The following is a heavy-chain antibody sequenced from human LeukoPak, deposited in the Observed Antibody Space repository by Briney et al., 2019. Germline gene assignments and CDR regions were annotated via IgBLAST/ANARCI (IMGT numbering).Heavy chain of an antibody. CDR2: IYYSGST. D-gene: IGHD2-21*02. V-gene: IGHV4-59*01. CDR3: ARVGFRVVTAMKAFDI. Sequence: SETLSLTCAVYGGSFSGYYWSWIRQSPGKGLEWIGYIYYSGSTNYNPSLKSRVTISVDTSKNQFSLKLSSVTAADTAVYYCARVGFRVVTAMKAFDIWGQGTMVTVSS. J-gene: IGHJ3*02. CDR1: GGSFSGYY.